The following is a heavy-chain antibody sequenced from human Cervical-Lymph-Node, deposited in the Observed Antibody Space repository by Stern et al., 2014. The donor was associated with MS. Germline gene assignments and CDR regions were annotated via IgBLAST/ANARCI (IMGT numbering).Heavy chain of an antibody. J-gene: IGHJ4*02. CDR1: GFTFSSYG. CDR2: IWYDGSNK. V-gene: IGHV3-33*01. CDR3: ARDSAAGKNGIDY. D-gene: IGHD6-13*01. Sequence: QVQLVESGGGVVQPGRSLRLSCAASGFTFSSYGMHWVRQAPGKGLEWVAVIWYDGSNKYYADSVKGRFTISRDNSKNTLYLQMNSLRAEDTAVYYCARDSAAGKNGIDYWGQGTLVTVSS.